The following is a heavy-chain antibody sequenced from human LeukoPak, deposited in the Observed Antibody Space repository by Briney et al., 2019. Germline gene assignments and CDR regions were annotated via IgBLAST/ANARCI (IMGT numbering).Heavy chain of an antibody. CDR1: GYTFTGYY. CDR2: INPNSGGT. D-gene: IGHD2-15*01. J-gene: IGHJ4*02. V-gene: IGHV1-2*02. Sequence: ASVKVSCKAFGYTFTGYYMHWVRQAPGQGPEWMGCINPNSGGTNYAQKFQGRVTMTRDTSISTVYMELGRLRSDDTAVFYCARGLAAALGYFDYWAREPWSPSPQ. CDR3: ARGLAAALGYFDY.